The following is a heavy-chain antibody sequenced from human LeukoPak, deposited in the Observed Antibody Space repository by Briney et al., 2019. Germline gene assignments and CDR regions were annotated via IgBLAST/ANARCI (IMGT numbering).Heavy chain of an antibody. CDR1: GGSISSHY. D-gene: IGHD2-2*01. V-gene: IGHV4-59*11. J-gene: IGHJ4*02. CDR2: IYYSGST. Sequence: SETLSLTCTVSGGSISSHYWSWIRQPPGKGLEWIGYIYYSGSTNYIPSLKSRVTISVDTSKNQFSLKLSSVTAADTAVYYCARGVVPAAMSYWGQGTLVTVSS. CDR3: ARGVVPAAMSY.